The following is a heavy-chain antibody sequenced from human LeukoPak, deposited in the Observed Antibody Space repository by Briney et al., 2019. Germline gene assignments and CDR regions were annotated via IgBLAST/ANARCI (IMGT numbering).Heavy chain of an antibody. CDR2: IYYSGNT. D-gene: IGHD2-21*01. J-gene: IGHJ4*02. CDR3: ARQDHIMVVIPLD. V-gene: IGHV4-39*01. CDR1: GDSISSSSYY. Sequence: SETLSLTCIVSGDSISSSSYYWGWIRQPPGTGLEWIASIYYSGNTYYNPSLKSRVTISVDTSNNQFSLKLTSVTAADTAVYYCARQDHIMVVIPLDWGQGTLVTLSS.